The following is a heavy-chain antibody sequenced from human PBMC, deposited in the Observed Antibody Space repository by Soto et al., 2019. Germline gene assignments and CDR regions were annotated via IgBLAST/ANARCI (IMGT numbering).Heavy chain of an antibody. D-gene: IGHD2-2*02. J-gene: IGHJ3*02. CDR2: IKSKTDGGTT. CDR3: TTVVPAAIGCLYGDYDCDAFDI. Sequence: GGSLRLSCAASGFTFSNAWMSWVRQAPGKGLEWVGRIKSKTDGGTTDYTAPVKGRFTISRDDSKNTLYLQMNSLKTEDTAVYYCTTVVPAAIGCLYGDYDCDAFDIWGQGTMVTVSS. CDR1: GFTFSNAW. V-gene: IGHV3-15*01.